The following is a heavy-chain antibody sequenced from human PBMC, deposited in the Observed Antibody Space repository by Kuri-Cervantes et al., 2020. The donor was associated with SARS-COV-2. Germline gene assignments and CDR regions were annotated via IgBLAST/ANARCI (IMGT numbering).Heavy chain of an antibody. CDR2: IKSKTDGGTT. CDR3: TTDSYYYDSSGYYPKLYDFDY. CDR1: GFTFSNAW. Sequence: GESLKISCAASGFTFSNAWMSWVRQAPGKGLEWVGRIKSKTDGGTTDYAAPVKGRFTISRDDSKNTLYLQMNSLKTEDTAVYYCTTDSYYYDSSGYYPKLYDFDYWGQGTLVTVSS. D-gene: IGHD3-22*01. V-gene: IGHV3-15*01. J-gene: IGHJ4*02.